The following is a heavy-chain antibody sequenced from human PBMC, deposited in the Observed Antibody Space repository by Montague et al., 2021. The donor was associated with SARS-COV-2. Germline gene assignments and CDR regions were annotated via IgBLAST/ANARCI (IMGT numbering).Heavy chain of an antibody. D-gene: IGHD6-19*01. V-gene: IGHV4-39*07. CDR1: GGSIRSTTFY. CDR2: IYDSDTT. CDR3: VTPGKTAVAGQFDY. Sequence: SETLSLTCTVSGGSIRSTTFYWGWIRQSPGKGLEWIGYIYDSDTTYYNPSLKSRVAISLDTPNNQFSLKITSLIVADTAIYYCVTPGKTAVAGQFDYWGPGILVTVSS. J-gene: IGHJ4*02.